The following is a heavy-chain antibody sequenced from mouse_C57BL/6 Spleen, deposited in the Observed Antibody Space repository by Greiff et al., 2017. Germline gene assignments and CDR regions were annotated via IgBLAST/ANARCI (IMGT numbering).Heavy chain of an antibody. V-gene: IGHV1-64*01. CDR3: ARECYYYGSSQDY. Sequence: VQLQQPGAELARPGASVKLSCKASGYTFTSYWMRWVKQRPGQGLEWIGEINTRSGSTNYNERFKGKATLTVDKSSSTAYMQLSSLTSEDSAVYYCARECYYYGSSQDYWGQGTTLTVSS. D-gene: IGHD1-1*01. CDR2: INTRSGST. J-gene: IGHJ2*01. CDR1: GYTFTSYW.